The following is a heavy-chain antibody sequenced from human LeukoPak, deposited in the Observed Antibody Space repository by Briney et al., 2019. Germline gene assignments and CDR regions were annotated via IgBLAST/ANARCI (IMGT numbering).Heavy chain of an antibody. D-gene: IGHD3-22*01. J-gene: IGHJ6*03. Sequence: SETLSLTCTVSGGSISSYYWSWIRQPPGKGLEWIGYIYYSGSTNYNPSLKSRVTISVDKSENQFSLKLSSVTAADTAVYYCARGYYYDSSGYYSVYYYYYMDVWGKGTTVTVSS. V-gene: IGHV4-59*12. CDR1: GGSISSYY. CDR2: IYYSGST. CDR3: ARGYYYDSSGYYSVYYYYYMDV.